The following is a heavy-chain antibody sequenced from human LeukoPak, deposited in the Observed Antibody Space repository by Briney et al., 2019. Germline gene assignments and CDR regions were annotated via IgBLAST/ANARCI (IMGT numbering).Heavy chain of an antibody. Sequence: GGSLRLSCAASGFTFSSYSMNWVRQAPGKGLEWVSSISSSSSYIYYADSVKGRFTISRDNAKNSLYLQMNSLRAEDTAVYYCARDGISSGWLCDYWGQGTLVTVSS. D-gene: IGHD6-19*01. V-gene: IGHV3-21*01. CDR2: ISSSSSYI. J-gene: IGHJ4*02. CDR1: GFTFSSYS. CDR3: ARDGISSGWLCDY.